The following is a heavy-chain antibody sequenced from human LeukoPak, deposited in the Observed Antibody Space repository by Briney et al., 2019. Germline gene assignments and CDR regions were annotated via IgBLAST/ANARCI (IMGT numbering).Heavy chain of an antibody. CDR1: GGSFSGYY. J-gene: IGHJ4*02. D-gene: IGHD3-3*01. V-gene: IGHV4-34*01. CDR3: ARKQSGPYEY. CDR2: INHSGST. Sequence: PSETLSLTCAVYGGSFSGYYWSWIRQPPGKGLEWIGEINHSGSTNYNPSLKSRVTISVDTSKNQFSLKLSSVTAADTAVYYCARKQSGPYEYWGQGTLVTVSS.